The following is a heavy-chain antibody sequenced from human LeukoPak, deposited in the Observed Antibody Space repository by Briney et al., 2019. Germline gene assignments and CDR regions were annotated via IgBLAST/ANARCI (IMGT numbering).Heavy chain of an antibody. CDR2: INHSGST. CDR1: GGSFSGYY. V-gene: IGHV4-34*01. CDR3: ARHGRIAVAGTQYFQH. D-gene: IGHD6-19*01. J-gene: IGHJ1*01. Sequence: PSETLSLTCAVYGGSFSGYYWSWIRQPPGKGLEWIGEINHSGSTNYNPSLKSRVTISVDTSKNQFSLKLSSVTAADTAVYYCARHGRIAVAGTQYFQHWGQGTLVTVSS.